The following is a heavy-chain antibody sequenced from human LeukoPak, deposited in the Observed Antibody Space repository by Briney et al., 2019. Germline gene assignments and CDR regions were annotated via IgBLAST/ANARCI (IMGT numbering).Heavy chain of an antibody. Sequence: KPSETLSLTCTVSGGSISSSGYFWGWIRQPPGKGLEWIGSIYYSGSTYYNSSLKSRVTISIDTSKNQFSLKLSSVTAADTAVYFCASLGGGYNGDYWGQGTLVTVSS. D-gene: IGHD5-24*01. CDR1: GGSISSSGYF. J-gene: IGHJ4*02. CDR2: IYYSGST. V-gene: IGHV4-39*01. CDR3: ASLGGGYNGDY.